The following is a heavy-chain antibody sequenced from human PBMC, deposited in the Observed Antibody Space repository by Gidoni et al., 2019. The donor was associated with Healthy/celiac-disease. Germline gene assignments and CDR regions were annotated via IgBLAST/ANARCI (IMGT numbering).Heavy chain of an antibody. Sequence: QVQLVESGGGLVKPGGSLRLSCAASGFTFSDYYMSWIRQAPGKVLEWVSYIISSGSTIYYADSVKGRFTISRDNAKNSLYLQMNSLRAEDTAVYYCARDPDVVVVAASGWFDPWGQGTLVTVSS. CDR3: ARDPDVVVVAASGWFDP. D-gene: IGHD2-15*01. CDR1: GFTFSDYY. J-gene: IGHJ5*02. V-gene: IGHV3-11*01. CDR2: IISSGSTI.